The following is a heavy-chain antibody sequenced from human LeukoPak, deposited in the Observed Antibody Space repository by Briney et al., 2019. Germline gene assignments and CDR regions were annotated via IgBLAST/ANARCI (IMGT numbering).Heavy chain of an antibody. CDR2: ISASGDAR. CDR3: AKEGIGSTATFFDY. V-gene: IGHV3-23*01. CDR1: GYTFNSYA. Sequence: GGSLRLSCAASGYTFNSYALNWVRQAPGKGLEWVSSISASGDARYYVDSVRGRFSISRDNTNNAGFLQMNSLSAEDTAIYYCAKEGIGSTATFFDYWGQGILVSVSS. D-gene: IGHD1-1*01. J-gene: IGHJ4*02.